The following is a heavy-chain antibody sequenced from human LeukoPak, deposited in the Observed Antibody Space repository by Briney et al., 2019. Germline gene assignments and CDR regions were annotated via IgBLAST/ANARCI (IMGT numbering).Heavy chain of an antibody. CDR1: GFTFSSYA. J-gene: IGHJ4*02. V-gene: IGHV3-23*01. CDR2: ISGSGCST. CDR3: AKGQGGYDEYQYYFDY. D-gene: IGHD5-12*01. Sequence: PGGSLRLSCAASGFTFSSYAMSWVRQAPGKGLEWVSAISGSGCSTYYADSVKGRFTISRDNAKNTLYLQMNSLRAEDTAVYYCAKGQGGYDEYQYYFDYWGQGTLVTVSS.